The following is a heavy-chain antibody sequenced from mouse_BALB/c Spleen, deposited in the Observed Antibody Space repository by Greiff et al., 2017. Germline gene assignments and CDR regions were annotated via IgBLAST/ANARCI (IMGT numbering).Heavy chain of an antibody. D-gene: IGHD2-14*01. Sequence: QVTLKESGPGILQPSQTLSLTCSFSGFSLSTSGMGVSWIRQPSGKGLEWLAHIYWDDDKRYNPSLKSRLTISKDTSSNQVFLKITSVDTADTATYYCARRYDGPWFAYWGQGTLVTVSA. CDR1: GFSLSTSGMG. J-gene: IGHJ3*01. CDR3: ARRYDGPWFAY. V-gene: IGHV8-12*01. CDR2: IYWDDDK.